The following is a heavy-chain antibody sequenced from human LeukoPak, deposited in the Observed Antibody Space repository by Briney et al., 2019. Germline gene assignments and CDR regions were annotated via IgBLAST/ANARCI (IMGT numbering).Heavy chain of an antibody. V-gene: IGHV1-3*03. CDR1: GYTFTSYA. CDR3: ARDMTATPMVTGWFDP. J-gene: IGHJ5*02. Sequence: ASVKVSCKASGYTFTSYAMHWVRQAPGQRLEWMGWINAGNGNTKYSQEFQGRVTITRDTSASTAYMELGSLRSEDMAVYYCARDMTATPMVTGWFDPWGQGTLVTVSS. CDR2: INAGNGNT. D-gene: IGHD5-18*01.